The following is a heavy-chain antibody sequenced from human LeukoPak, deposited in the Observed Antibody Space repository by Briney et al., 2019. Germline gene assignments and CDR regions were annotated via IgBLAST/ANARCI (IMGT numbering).Heavy chain of an antibody. CDR3: ARGPDPYVLLWFGEPTPNWFDP. J-gene: IGHJ5*02. CDR2: ISSSSSYI. V-gene: IGHV3-21*01. D-gene: IGHD3-10*01. Sequence: GGSLRLSCAASGFTFSSYSMNWVRQAPGKGLEWVSSISSSSSYIYYADSVKGRFTISRDNAKNSLYLQMNSLRAEDTAVYYCARGPDPYVLLWFGEPTPNWFDPWGQGTLVTVSP. CDR1: GFTFSSYS.